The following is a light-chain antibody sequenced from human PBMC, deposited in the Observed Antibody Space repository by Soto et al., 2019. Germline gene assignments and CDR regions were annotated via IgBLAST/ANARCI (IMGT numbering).Light chain of an antibody. V-gene: IGLV6-57*03. Sequence: NFMLTQPHSVSESPGKTVTISCTRSSGSIASHYVQWYQQRPGSAPTTVIYEDNQRPSGVPDRFSGSIDSSSTSASLTISGLKTEDDADYYCQSYDSSNRPWLFGGGTKLTVL. CDR3: QSYDSSNRPWL. CDR1: SGSIASHY. J-gene: IGLJ3*02. CDR2: EDN.